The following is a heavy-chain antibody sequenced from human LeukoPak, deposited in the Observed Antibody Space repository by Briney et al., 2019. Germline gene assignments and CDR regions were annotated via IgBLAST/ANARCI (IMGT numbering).Heavy chain of an antibody. J-gene: IGHJ4*02. CDR1: GGSISSSSYY. D-gene: IGHD6-19*01. V-gene: IGHV4-39*01. CDR3: ARQAVAGTFCDY. CDR2: IYYSGST. Sequence: SETLSLTCTVSGGSISSSSYYWGWIRQPPGKGLEWIGSIYYSGSTYYNPSLKSRVTISVDTSKNQFSLKLSSVTAADTAVYYCARQAVAGTFCDYWGQGTLVTVSS.